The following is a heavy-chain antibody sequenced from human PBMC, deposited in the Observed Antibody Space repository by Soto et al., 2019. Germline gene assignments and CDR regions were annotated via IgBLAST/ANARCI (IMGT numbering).Heavy chain of an antibody. D-gene: IGHD6-19*01. J-gene: IGHJ4*02. Sequence: SETLSLTCAVSGDSISSSSWWSWVRQPPGKGLEWIGEIYHSGSTNYNPSLKSRVTISVDKSKNQFSLKLNSVTAADTAVYHCARERGDQWLPTPYYTDYWGQGILVTGSS. CDR2: IYHSGST. CDR3: ARERGDQWLPTPYYTDY. V-gene: IGHV4-4*02. CDR1: GDSISSSSW.